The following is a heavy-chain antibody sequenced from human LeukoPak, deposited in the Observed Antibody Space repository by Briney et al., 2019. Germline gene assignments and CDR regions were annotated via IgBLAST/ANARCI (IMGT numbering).Heavy chain of an antibody. J-gene: IGHJ4*02. CDR2: INHSGST. Sequence: PLETLSLTCAVYGGSFSGYYWSWIRQPPGKGLEWIGEINHSGSTNYNPSLKSRVTISVDTSKNQFSLKLSSVTAADTAVYYCARERDSSGYYYVYDYWGQGTLVTVSS. CDR3: ARERDSSGYYYVYDY. D-gene: IGHD3-22*01. CDR1: GGSFSGYY. V-gene: IGHV4-34*01.